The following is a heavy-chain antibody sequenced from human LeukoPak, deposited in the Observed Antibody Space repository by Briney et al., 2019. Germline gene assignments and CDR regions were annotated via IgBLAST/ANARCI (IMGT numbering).Heavy chain of an antibody. Sequence: SETLSLTCTVSGGSISSSSYYWGWIRQPPGKGLEWIGSFYYSGSTYYNPSLKSRITISVDTSKNQFSLKLSSVTAADTAVYYCARAQYYYYYYMDVWGKGTTVTVSS. J-gene: IGHJ6*03. CDR2: FYYSGST. CDR1: GGSISSSSYY. CDR3: ARAQYYYYYYMDV. V-gene: IGHV4-39*01.